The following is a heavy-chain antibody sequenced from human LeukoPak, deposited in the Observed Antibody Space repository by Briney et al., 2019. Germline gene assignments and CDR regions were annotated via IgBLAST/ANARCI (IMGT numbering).Heavy chain of an antibody. CDR3: ARRAGAYSHPYDY. V-gene: IGHV3-53*01. Sequence: GGSLRLSCAASGFTVSSNYMSWVRQAPGKGLEWVSIIYSGGSTFYADSVKGRFTISRDNSRNTLFLQMNSLRAEDTAVYYCARRAGAYSHPYDYWGQGTLVTVSS. CDR2: IYSGGST. J-gene: IGHJ4*02. CDR1: GFTVSSNY. D-gene: IGHD4/OR15-4a*01.